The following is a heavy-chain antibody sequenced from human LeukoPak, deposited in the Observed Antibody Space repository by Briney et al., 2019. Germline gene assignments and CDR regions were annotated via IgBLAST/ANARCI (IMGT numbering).Heavy chain of an antibody. D-gene: IGHD3-10*01. V-gene: IGHV5-51*01. CDR1: GYSFTNYW. CDR3: ATLVGYGSFFDY. CDR2: IYPGDSDT. J-gene: IGHJ4*02. Sequence: GESLKISCKGSGYSFTNYWIGWVRHVPGKSLEYMGIIYPGDSDTRYSPSFQGQVTISADKSISTAYLQWSSLKASDTAMYYCATLVGYGSFFDYWGQGTLVTVSS.